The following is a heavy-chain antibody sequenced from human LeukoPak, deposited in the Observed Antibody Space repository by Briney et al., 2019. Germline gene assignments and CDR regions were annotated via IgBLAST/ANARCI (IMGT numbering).Heavy chain of an antibody. CDR3: ARDPSYGSGSYLFDY. J-gene: IGHJ4*02. CDR1: GYTFTSYY. Sequence: GASVKVSCKASGYTFTSYYMHWVRQAPGQGLEWMGWINPNSGGTNYAQKFQGRVTMTRDTSISTAYMELSRLRSDDTAVYYCARDPSYGSGSYLFDYWGQGTLVTVSS. CDR2: INPNSGGT. D-gene: IGHD3-10*01. V-gene: IGHV1-2*02.